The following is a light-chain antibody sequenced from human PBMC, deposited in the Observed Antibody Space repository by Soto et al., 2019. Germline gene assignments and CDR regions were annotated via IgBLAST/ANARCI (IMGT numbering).Light chain of an antibody. V-gene: IGLV2-11*01. CDR2: DVT. Sequence: QSVLTQPRSVSGSPGQSVTISCTGTSSDVGGYNHVSWFQQHPGKAPKLIIYDVTKRPSGVPDRFSGSKSGNTASLTISGLQAEDEADYYCCSYAGTYTYVFGTGTKLTVL. CDR3: CSYAGTYTYV. J-gene: IGLJ1*01. CDR1: SSDVGGYNH.